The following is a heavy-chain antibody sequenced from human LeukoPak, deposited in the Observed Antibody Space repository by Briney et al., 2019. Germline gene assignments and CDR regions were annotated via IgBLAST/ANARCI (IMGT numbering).Heavy chain of an antibody. V-gene: IGHV3-23*01. Sequence: PGGSLRLSCAASGFTFSSYAMSWVRQAPGQGLEWVSAISGSGGSTYYADSVKGRFTISRDNSKNTLYLQMNSLRAEDAAIYYCARDRGKDYFGDWGQGTQVTVSS. CDR1: GFTFSSYA. D-gene: IGHD4-23*01. J-gene: IGHJ4*02. CDR2: ISGSGGST. CDR3: ARDRGKDYFGD.